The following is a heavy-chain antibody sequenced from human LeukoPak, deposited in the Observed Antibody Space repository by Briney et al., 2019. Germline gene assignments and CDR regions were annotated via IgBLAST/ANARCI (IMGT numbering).Heavy chain of an antibody. CDR3: ARIQLGYCSSTSCYNLPGVRFDP. D-gene: IGHD2-2*02. V-gene: IGHV4-34*01. Sequence: PSETLSLTCAVYGGSFSGYYWSWIRQPPGKGLEWIGEINHSGSTNYNPSLKSRVTISVDMSKNQFSLKLSSVTAADTAVYYCARIQLGYCSSTSCYNLPGVRFDPWGQGTLVTVSS. CDR1: GGSFSGYY. J-gene: IGHJ5*02. CDR2: INHSGST.